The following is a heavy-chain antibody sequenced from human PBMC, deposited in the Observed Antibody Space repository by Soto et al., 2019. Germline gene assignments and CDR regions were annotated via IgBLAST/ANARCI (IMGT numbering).Heavy chain of an antibody. Sequence: QVQLVESGGGVVQPGRSLRLSCAASGFTFSSYGMHWVRQAPGKGLEWVAVIWYDGSNKYYADSVKGRFTISRDNSKNTLYLQMNSLRAEDTAVYYCARQYSSSSDYYYYMDVWGKGTTVTVSS. J-gene: IGHJ6*03. CDR2: IWYDGSNK. V-gene: IGHV3-33*01. CDR1: GFTFSSYG. CDR3: ARQYSSSSDYYYYMDV. D-gene: IGHD6-6*01.